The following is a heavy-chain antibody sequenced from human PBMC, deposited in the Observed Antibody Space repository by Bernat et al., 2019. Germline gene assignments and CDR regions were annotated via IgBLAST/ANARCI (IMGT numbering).Heavy chain of an antibody. J-gene: IGHJ3*02. V-gene: IGHV3-23*01. CDR1: GFTFSRYV. Sequence: EVQLLESGGGLVQPGGSLRLSCAASGFTFSRYVMNWFRQAPGKGLEWVSTISDSGYSTYYADSVKGRFTISRDNSKNTLYLQMNSLRAEDTAVYYCAKRADFNAFDIWGQGTMVTVSS. D-gene: IGHD2/OR15-2a*01. CDR2: ISDSGYST. CDR3: AKRADFNAFDI.